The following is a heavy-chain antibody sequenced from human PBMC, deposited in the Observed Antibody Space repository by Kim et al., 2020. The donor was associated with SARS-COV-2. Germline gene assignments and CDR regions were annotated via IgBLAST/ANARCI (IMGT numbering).Heavy chain of an antibody. Sequence: SETLSLTCTVSGGSISSSSYYWGWIRQPPGKGLEWIGSIYYSGSTYYNPSLKSRVTISVDTSKNQFSLKLSSVTAAATAGYFCARHSGATMIFDYWGQGTLVTVSS. CDR1: GGSISSSSYY. CDR2: IYYSGST. J-gene: IGHJ4*02. CDR3: ARHSGATMIFDY. V-gene: IGHV4-39*01. D-gene: IGHD3-22*01.